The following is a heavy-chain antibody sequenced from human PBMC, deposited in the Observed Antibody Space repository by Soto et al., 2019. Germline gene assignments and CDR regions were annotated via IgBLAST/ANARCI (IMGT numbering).Heavy chain of an antibody. CDR2: IYYSGNT. Sequence: QLQLQESGPGLVKPSETLSLTCSVSGGSISSSSYHWGWVRQPPGKGLELIGSIYYSGNTYYNPSLKSRVAISVETSKNQFSLKLSSVTAADTAMYYCARLNYYGSGGSNYDYWGQGTLVTVSS. CDR1: GGSISSSSYH. D-gene: IGHD3-10*01. V-gene: IGHV4-39*01. J-gene: IGHJ4*02. CDR3: ARLNYYGSGGSNYDY.